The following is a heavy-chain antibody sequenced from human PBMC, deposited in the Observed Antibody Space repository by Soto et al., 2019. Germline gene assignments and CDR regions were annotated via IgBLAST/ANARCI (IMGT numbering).Heavy chain of an antibody. CDR1: GGTSRSLS. J-gene: IGHJ5*02. Sequence: QVQLVQSGAEVKKPGSSVKVSCKASGGTSRSLSITWVRQAPGQGLEWMGGITPLFGIPNYPQKFQGRLTITADKSTGTAYLELSSLRSEDTAVYYCARDTHAAGGWFDTWGRGTRVTVSS. D-gene: IGHD2-15*01. V-gene: IGHV1-69*17. CDR3: ARDTHAAGGWFDT. CDR2: ITPLFGIP.